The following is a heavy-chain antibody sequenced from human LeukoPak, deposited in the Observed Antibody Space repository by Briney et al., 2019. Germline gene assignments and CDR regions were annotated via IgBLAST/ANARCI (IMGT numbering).Heavy chain of an antibody. CDR2: ISSRSIYT. J-gene: IGHJ3*02. D-gene: IGHD3-10*01. V-gene: IGHV3-11*03. CDR1: GFTFSDYY. CDR3: ASPVGVRNYAFDI. Sequence: GGALRLSCASSGFTFSDYYMSWIRQARGKGLEWVSYISSRSIYTHYADSLKGRFTISRDNAKNTIYHQMNSLRGEETAVYYCASPVGVRNYAFDIWGQGTMVTVSS.